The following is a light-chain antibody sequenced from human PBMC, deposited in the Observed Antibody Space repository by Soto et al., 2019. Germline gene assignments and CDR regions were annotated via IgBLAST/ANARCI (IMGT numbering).Light chain of an antibody. V-gene: IGLV2-14*01. CDR1: SSDVGAYNY. CDR2: EVS. CDR3: SSFSRSTTLDYV. J-gene: IGLJ1*01. Sequence: QSVLTQPASVSGSPGQSITISCTGTSSDVGAYNYVSWYQQHPGKAPKLMIYEVSNRPSGVSNRFSGSKSGNTASLTISGLQAEDEADYYCSSFSRSTTLDYVFGTGTKLTVL.